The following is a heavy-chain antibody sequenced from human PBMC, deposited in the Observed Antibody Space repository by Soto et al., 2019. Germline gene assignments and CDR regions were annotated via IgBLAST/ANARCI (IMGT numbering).Heavy chain of an antibody. CDR3: ARLPYSSGWYGNWFDP. D-gene: IGHD6-19*01. Sequence: QITLKESGPTLVKPTQTLTLTCTFSGFSLSTSGVGVGWIRQPPGKALEWLALIYWDDDKRYSPSLKSRLTITKDTYKNQVVLTMTNIDPVDTATYYCARLPYSSGWYGNWFDPWGQGTLVTVSS. CDR2: IYWDDDK. CDR1: GFSLSTSGVG. V-gene: IGHV2-5*02. J-gene: IGHJ5*02.